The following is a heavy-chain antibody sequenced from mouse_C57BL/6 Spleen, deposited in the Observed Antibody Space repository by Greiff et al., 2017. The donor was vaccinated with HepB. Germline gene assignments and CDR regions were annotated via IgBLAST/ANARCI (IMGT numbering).Heavy chain of an antibody. CDR1: GFTFSDYY. J-gene: IGHJ3*01. CDR2: INYDGSST. V-gene: IGHV5-16*01. Sequence: DVKLVESEGGLVQPGSSMKLSCTASGFTFSDYYMAWVRQVPEKGLEWVANINYDGSSTYYLDSLKSRFIISRDNAKNILYLQMSSLKSEDTATYYCARDGDYYGSSYGFAYWGQGTLVTVSA. D-gene: IGHD1-1*01. CDR3: ARDGDYYGSSYGFAY.